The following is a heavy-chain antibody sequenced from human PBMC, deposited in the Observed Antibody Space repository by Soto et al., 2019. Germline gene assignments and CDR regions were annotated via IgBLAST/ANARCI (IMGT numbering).Heavy chain of an antibody. V-gene: IGHV1-69*02. CDR1: GGPFSRYT. CDR2: IIPILGIA. J-gene: IGHJ6*02. D-gene: IGHD4-4*01. Sequence: QVQLVQSGAEVKKPGSSVKVSCKASGGPFSRYTISWVRQAPGQGLEWMGRIIPILGIANYAQKFQGRVTITADKSTSTACMELSSLISEDTAVYYCARSKRGNYLRNNYYGKDVWGQGTTVTVSS. CDR3: ARSKRGNYLRNNYYGKDV.